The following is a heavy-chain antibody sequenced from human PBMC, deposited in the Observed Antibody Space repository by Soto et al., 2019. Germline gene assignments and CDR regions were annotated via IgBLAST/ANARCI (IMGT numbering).Heavy chain of an antibody. D-gene: IGHD4-17*01. CDR3: ATDRDSPVGDYGDYDARSYFDY. CDR2: INPSGGST. J-gene: IGHJ4*02. Sequence: SVKVAGKASEDTFTIYYSDWVRLAPGQRLESLGIINPSGGSTSYAQKLQGRVTMNRDPSTSTVYMELSTLRSEDTAVYYCATDRDSPVGDYGDYDARSYFDYWGQETLLPVSS. CDR1: EDTFTIYY. V-gene: IGHV1-46*01.